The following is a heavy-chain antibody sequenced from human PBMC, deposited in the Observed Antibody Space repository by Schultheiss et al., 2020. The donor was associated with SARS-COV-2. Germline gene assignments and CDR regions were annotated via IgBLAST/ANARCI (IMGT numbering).Heavy chain of an antibody. V-gene: IGHV1-2*02. CDR2: INPNSGGT. J-gene: IGHJ4*02. CDR1: GYTFTGYY. D-gene: IGHD4-11*01. CDR3: ARESASTVTSNFDN. Sequence: GESLKISCKASGYTFTGYYMHWVRQAPGQGLEWMGWINPNSGGTNYAQKFQGRVTMTTDTSTSTAYMELTRLTSDDTALYYCARESASTVTSNFDNWGQGTLVTVSS.